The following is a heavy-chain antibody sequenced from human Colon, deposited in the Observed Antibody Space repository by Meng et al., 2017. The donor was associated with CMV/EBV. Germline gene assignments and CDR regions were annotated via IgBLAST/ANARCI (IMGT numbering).Heavy chain of an antibody. CDR2: ISNDGRTP. CDR3: ISEAAGGDY. CDR1: GLTFSSHW. D-gene: IGHD1-14*01. V-gene: IGHV3-74*01. Sequence: GESLKISCVASGLTFSSHWMHWVRQTPGKALVWVSRISNDGRTPTYADSVKGRFTISRDNDKNTLYLQMNSPTVDDTAVYYCISEAAGGDYWGQGALVTVSS. J-gene: IGHJ4*02.